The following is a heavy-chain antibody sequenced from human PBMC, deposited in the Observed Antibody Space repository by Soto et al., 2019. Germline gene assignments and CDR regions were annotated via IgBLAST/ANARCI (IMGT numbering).Heavy chain of an antibody. D-gene: IGHD2-2*01. CDR3: ARDTKKSSTRGHYYYYYMDV. V-gene: IGHV3-7*01. Sequence: GGSLRLSCAASGFTFSSYWMSWVRQAPGKGLEWVANIKQDGSEKYYVDSVKGRFTISRDNAKNSLYLQMNSLRAEDTAVYYCARDTKKSSTRGHYYYYYMDVWGKGTTVTVSS. CDR2: IKQDGSEK. J-gene: IGHJ6*03. CDR1: GFTFSSYW.